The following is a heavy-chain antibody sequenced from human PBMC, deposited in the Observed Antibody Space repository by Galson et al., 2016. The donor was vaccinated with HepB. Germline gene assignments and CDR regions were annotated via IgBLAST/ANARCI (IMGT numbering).Heavy chain of an antibody. Sequence: SLRLSCAASGFTFSRYWMPWVRQAPGEGLVWVSRVNTDGSGADYADSVKGRFTISRDNSKNTLYLEMNSLRAEDTVVYYCARDNWDDAGCSVDHWGQGTLVTVSS. CDR2: VNTDGSGA. J-gene: IGHJ4*02. V-gene: IGHV3-74*01. CDR3: ARDNWDDAGCSVDH. CDR1: GFTFSRYW. D-gene: IGHD1-20*01.